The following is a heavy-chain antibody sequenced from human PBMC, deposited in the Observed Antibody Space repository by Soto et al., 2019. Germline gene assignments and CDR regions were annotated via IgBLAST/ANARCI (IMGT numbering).Heavy chain of an antibody. D-gene: IGHD6-19*01. CDR3: AREGQWLVRRGEYCYCGMDV. J-gene: IGHJ6*02. Sequence: QVQLVESGGGVVQPGRSLRLSCAASGFTFSSYAMHWVRQAPGKGLEWVAVISYDGSNKYYADSVKGRFTISRDNSXXTXYXXMNSLRAEETSVYYWAREGQWLVRRGEYCYCGMDVWGQGTTVTVSS. CDR2: ISYDGSNK. V-gene: IGHV3-30-3*01. CDR1: GFTFSSYA.